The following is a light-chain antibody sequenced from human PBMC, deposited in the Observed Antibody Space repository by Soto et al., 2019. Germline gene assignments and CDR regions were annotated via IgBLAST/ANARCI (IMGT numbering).Light chain of an antibody. Sequence: DIQMTQSPSTLSASVGDRVTMTCRASQSFGRWLAWYQQKPGKAPELLIYKTSTLERGVPSRFSGSGSGTEFTLTISSLQPDDFATYYCQAYKTGPGYNFGQGTRLEIK. V-gene: IGKV1-5*03. CDR2: KTS. CDR3: QAYKTGPGYN. CDR1: QSFGRW. J-gene: IGKJ2*01.